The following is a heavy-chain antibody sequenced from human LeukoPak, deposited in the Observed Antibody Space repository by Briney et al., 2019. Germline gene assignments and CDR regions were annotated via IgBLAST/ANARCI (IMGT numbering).Heavy chain of an antibody. CDR1: GFTFGDYA. Sequence: GGSLRLSCTASGFTFGDYAMSWVRQAPGKGLEWVGFIRSKAYGRTTEYAASVKGRFTISRDDSKSIAYLQMNSLKTEDTAVYYCTKASGSYRPDYYFDYWGQGTLVTVSS. CDR3: TKASGSYRPDYYFDY. D-gene: IGHD1-26*01. V-gene: IGHV3-49*04. J-gene: IGHJ4*02. CDR2: IRSKAYGRTT.